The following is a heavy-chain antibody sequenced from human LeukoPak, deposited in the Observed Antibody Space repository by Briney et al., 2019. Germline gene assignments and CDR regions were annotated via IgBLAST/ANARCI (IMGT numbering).Heavy chain of an antibody. CDR2: IYHSGST. CDR3: ATCGYSYGPEAFDI. Sequence: SETLSLTCAVSGGSISSGGYSWSWIRQPPWKGLEWIGYIYHSGSTYYNTSFKSRVTIPVDRSKNQFTLKLSSVTAADTAVYYCATCGYSYGPEAFDIWGQGTMVTVSS. J-gene: IGHJ3*02. V-gene: IGHV4-30-2*01. CDR1: GGSISSGGYS. D-gene: IGHD5-18*01.